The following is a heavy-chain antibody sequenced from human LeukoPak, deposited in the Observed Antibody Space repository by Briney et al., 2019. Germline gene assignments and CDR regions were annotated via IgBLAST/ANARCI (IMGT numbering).Heavy chain of an antibody. V-gene: IGHV5-51*01. CDR2: IYLSDSDS. D-gene: IGHD1-1*01. J-gene: IGHJ4*02. CDR3: ARLFRNWSDGGVDQ. Sequence: LNICCRTSGYSFTKYWIGLVRQMPGKGLEWMGIIYLSDSDSRYSTSSERQVTISVDKSINSAYLQWSSLKASDTAMYYCARLFRNWSDGGVDQWGQGTLVTVSS. CDR1: GYSFTKYW.